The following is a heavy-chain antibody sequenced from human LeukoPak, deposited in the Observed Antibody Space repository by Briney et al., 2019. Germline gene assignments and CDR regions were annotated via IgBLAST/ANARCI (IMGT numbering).Heavy chain of an antibody. CDR3: ARGSCSSSSCYERLNGLDV. J-gene: IGHJ6*02. Sequence: GGSPRLSCAAYGFTFSNYDMHWVRQAAGKGLEWVSSIDAAGDTYYPGSVKGPFTISRENAKKSFYLQMNSLRAGDTAVYYCARGSCSSSSCYERLNGLDVWGQGTPVTVSS. D-gene: IGHD2-2*01. CDR1: GFTFSNYD. CDR2: IDAAGDT. V-gene: IGHV3-13*01.